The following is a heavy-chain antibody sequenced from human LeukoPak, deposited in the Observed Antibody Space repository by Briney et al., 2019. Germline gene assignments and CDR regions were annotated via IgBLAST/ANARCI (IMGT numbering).Heavy chain of an antibody. D-gene: IGHD2-15*01. J-gene: IGHJ5*02. CDR2: INPSSGGT. V-gene: IGHV1-2*02. Sequence: ASVKVSCKASGYTFTDYYVHWVRQAPGRGLEWMGWINPSSGGTNSAQQFQGRVTMARDTSTSTAYMELNSLTSDDTAMYYCARAAPRNYAGGSWFFDWFDPWGQGTLVTVSS. CDR1: GYTFTDYY. CDR3: ARAAPRNYAGGSWFFDWFDP.